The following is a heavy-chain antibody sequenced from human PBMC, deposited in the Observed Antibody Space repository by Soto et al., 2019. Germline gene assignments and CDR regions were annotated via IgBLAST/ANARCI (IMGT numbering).Heavy chain of an antibody. V-gene: IGHV1-18*01. Sequence: QVQVMQSGAEVKKPGASVKVSCKASGYTFTSYGISWVRQAPGQGLEGMGWISTYNGNTNYAQKLQGRVTMTTHTSTRTGSMELRSSSSDDTAVYYCARDLFQSVFYYGMDVWGQGTTVTVSS. CDR1: GYTFTSYG. CDR3: ARDLFQSVFYYGMDV. CDR2: ISTYNGNT. J-gene: IGHJ6*02.